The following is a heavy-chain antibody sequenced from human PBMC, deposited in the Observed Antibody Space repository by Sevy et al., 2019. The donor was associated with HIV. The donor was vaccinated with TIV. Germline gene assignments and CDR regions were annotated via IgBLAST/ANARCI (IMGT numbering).Heavy chain of an antibody. CDR2: ISYDGSNK. Sequence: GGSLRLSCAASGFTFSSYAMHWVRQAPGKGLEWVAVISYDGSNKYYADSVKGRFTISRDNSKNTLYLQMNSLRAEDTAVYYRARDGVLRFLEWSYTGMDVWGQGTTVTVSS. D-gene: IGHD3-3*01. CDR3: ARDGVLRFLEWSYTGMDV. V-gene: IGHV3-30-3*01. J-gene: IGHJ6*02. CDR1: GFTFSSYA.